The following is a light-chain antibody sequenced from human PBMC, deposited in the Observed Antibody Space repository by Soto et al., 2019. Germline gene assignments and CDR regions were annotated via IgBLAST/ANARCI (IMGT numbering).Light chain of an antibody. CDR1: SSDVGGYNY. J-gene: IGLJ2*01. CDR3: SSYTSSTTRV. V-gene: IGLV2-14*01. CDR2: DVS. Sequence: SALTQPASVSGSPGQSITISCTGTSSDVGGYNYVSWYQQHPGRAPKVMIYDVSSRPSGVSNRFSGSKSGNTASLTISGLQAEDEADYYCSSYTSSTTRVFGGGTKLTVL.